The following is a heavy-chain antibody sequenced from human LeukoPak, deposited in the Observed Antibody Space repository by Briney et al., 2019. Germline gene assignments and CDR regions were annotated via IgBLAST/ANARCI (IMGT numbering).Heavy chain of an antibody. V-gene: IGHV4-39*01. J-gene: IGHJ3*02. CDR2: ISYTGNT. Sequence: SETLSLTCTISGGSISSTTYSWGWIRQSPGKGLEWIGNISYTGNTCYNPSLKSRVTLSVDTSKNQFSLKLNSVPAAGTATYYCARQFNNGFDIWGRGTMVTVSS. D-gene: IGHD2/OR15-2a*01. CDR3: ARQFNNGFDI. CDR1: GGSISSTTYS.